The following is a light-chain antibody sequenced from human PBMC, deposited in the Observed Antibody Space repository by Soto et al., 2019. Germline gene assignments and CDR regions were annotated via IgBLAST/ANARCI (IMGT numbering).Light chain of an antibody. Sequence: EIVFTQPPATLSVSRGERATLSCRASQSVSSNLAWYQQKPGQAPRLLIYDTSTRATGIPARFSGRGSGTEFTLTISSLQSEDSAVYYCQQYNNWPPPCTFGQGTKVDIK. CDR2: DTS. V-gene: IGKV3-15*01. CDR3: QQYNNWPPPCT. J-gene: IGKJ1*01. CDR1: QSVSSN.